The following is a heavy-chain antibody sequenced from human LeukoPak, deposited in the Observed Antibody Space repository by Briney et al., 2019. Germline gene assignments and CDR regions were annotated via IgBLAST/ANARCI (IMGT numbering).Heavy chain of an antibody. Sequence: ASVKVSCKASGYTFASYYIHWVRQAPGQGLEWMGIINPRSSSTTYAQKFQGRVTMTRDTSTSTVYMEARSLRSEDAAVYYCARPRVEHDYGSSGSFDSWGQGTLVIVSS. J-gene: IGHJ4*02. CDR3: ARPRVEHDYGSSGSFDS. CDR1: GYTFASYY. V-gene: IGHV1-46*03. D-gene: IGHD3-22*01. CDR2: INPRSSST.